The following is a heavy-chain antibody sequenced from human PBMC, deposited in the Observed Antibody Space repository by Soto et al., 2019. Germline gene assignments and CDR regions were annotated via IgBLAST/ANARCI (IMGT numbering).Heavy chain of an antibody. V-gene: IGHV4-59*01. CDR3: ARVGNRYSNVASGVGGFDY. D-gene: IGHD5-12*01. CDR2: VYHTGAT. Sequence: QMHLQESGPGLVKPSETLSLTCTVSGASISSSYWSWIRQSPERGLEWIAYVYHTGATNYNPSLKSRVTISLDTSKGQFSLNLTSLTTADTAVYFCARVGNRYSNVASGVGGFDYWGQGSLVTVSS. J-gene: IGHJ4*02. CDR1: GASISSSY.